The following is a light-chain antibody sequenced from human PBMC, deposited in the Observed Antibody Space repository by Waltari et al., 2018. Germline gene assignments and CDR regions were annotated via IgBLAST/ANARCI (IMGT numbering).Light chain of an antibody. CDR3: QHYDHLLWGT. Sequence: DIQMTQSPSSLSASVGDRVTITCQASHDINNYLNWYQQKPGKAPKLLIYDASNLETGVPSRFSGSGSGTDFTFTISSLQPEDLATYYCQHYDHLLWGTFGGGTKVEI. CDR2: DAS. CDR1: HDINNY. J-gene: IGKJ4*01. V-gene: IGKV1-33*01.